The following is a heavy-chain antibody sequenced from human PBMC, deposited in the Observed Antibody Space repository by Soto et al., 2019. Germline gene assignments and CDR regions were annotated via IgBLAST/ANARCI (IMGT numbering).Heavy chain of an antibody. CDR2: ISYDGSNK. CDR1: GFTFSSYG. CDR3: AKENGDSLYWYFDL. J-gene: IGHJ2*01. D-gene: IGHD4-17*01. V-gene: IGHV3-30*18. Sequence: QVQLVESGGGVVQPGRSLRLSCAASGFTFSSYGMHWVRQAPGKGLEWVAVISYDGSNKYYADSVKGRFTISRDNSKNTLYLQMNSLRAEDTAVYYCAKENGDSLYWYFDLWRRGTLVTVSS.